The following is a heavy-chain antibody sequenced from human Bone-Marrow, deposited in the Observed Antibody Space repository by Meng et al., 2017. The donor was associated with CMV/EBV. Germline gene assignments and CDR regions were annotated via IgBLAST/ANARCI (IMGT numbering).Heavy chain of an antibody. J-gene: IGHJ4*02. V-gene: IGHV3-21*01. D-gene: IGHD1-26*01. CDR1: GFTFSSYS. CDR3: ATVGSGSYLAY. Sequence: GGSLRLSCAASGFTFSSYSMNWVRQAPGKGLEWVSSISSSSSYIYYADSVKGRFTISRDNAKNSLYLQMNSLRAEDTAVYYCATVGSGSYLAYWGQGTLVTVSS. CDR2: ISSSSSYI.